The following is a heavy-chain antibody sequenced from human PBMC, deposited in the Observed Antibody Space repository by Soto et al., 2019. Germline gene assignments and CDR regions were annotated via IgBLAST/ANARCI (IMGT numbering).Heavy chain of an antibody. CDR1: GGSISSSSYY. CDR2: IYYSGST. CDR3: ARHWSFPTPWGGYNPSTTPFDY. Sequence: QLQLQESGPGLVKPSETLSLTCTVSGGSISSSSYYWGWIRQPPGKGLEWIGSIYYSGSTYYNPSLKSRVTISVDTSKNQFSLKLSSVTAADTAVYYCARHWSFPTPWGGYNPSTTPFDYWGQGTLVTGSS. D-gene: IGHD5-12*01. V-gene: IGHV4-39*01. J-gene: IGHJ4*02.